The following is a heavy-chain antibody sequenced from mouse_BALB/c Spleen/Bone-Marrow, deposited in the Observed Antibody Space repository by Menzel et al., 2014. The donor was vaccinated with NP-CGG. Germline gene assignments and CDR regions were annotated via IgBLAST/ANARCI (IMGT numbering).Heavy chain of an antibody. V-gene: IGHV2-2*02. Sequence: QVQLQQSGPGLVQPSQSLSITCTVSGFSLTSYGLHWVRQSPGKGLEWLGVIWSGGSTDYNAAFISRLSISKDNSKSQVFFKMNSLQANDTAIYYCASPYYGSYVYAMDYWGQGTSVTVSS. CDR2: IWSGGST. D-gene: IGHD2-10*01. CDR3: ASPYYGSYVYAMDY. CDR1: GFSLTSYG. J-gene: IGHJ4*01.